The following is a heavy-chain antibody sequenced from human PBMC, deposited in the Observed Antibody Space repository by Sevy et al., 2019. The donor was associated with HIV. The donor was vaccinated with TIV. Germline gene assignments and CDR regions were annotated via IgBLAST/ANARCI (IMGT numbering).Heavy chain of an antibody. V-gene: IGHV4-30-4*08. CDR2: MYYSGRT. J-gene: IGHJ3*02. D-gene: IGHD3-9*01. CDR3: ASQYYDILTGYSPAASDDAFDI. CDR1: GGSISSGDYY. Sequence: SETLSLTCTVSGGSISSGDYYWSWIRQPPGKGLEWIGYMYYSGRTDYNPSLKGRVTISVDTSKNHFSLKLRSVTAADTAVYYCASQYYDILTGYSPAASDDAFDIWGQGTMVTDSS.